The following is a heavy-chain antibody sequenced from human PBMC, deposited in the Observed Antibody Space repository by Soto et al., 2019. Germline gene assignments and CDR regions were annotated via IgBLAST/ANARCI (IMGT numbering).Heavy chain of an antibody. CDR3: ARDRTDHYIADSSGYSYAFDI. CDR2: ISSSSSTI. CDR1: GFTFSSYS. D-gene: IGHD3-22*01. V-gene: IGHV3-48*02. J-gene: IGHJ3*02. Sequence: GGSLRLPCAASGFTFSSYSMNWVRQAPGKGLEWVSYISSSSSTIYYADSVKGRFTISRDNAKNSLYLQMNSLRDEDTAVYYCARDRTDHYIADSSGYSYAFDIWGQGTMVTVSS.